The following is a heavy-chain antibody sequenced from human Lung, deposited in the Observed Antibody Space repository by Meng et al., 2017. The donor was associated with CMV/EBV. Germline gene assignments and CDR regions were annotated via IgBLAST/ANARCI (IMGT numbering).Heavy chain of an antibody. D-gene: IGHD2-2*01. Sequence: SCAXXGFTFSSYGMHWVRQAPGKGLEWVAFIRYDGSNKYYADSVKGRFTISRDNSKNTLYLQMNSLRAEDTAVYYCAKVVRLGYCSSTSCPARSYYYYGMDVWGQGTXVTVSS. CDR2: IRYDGSNK. CDR1: GFTFSSYG. J-gene: IGHJ6*02. V-gene: IGHV3-30*02. CDR3: AKVVRLGYCSSTSCPARSYYYYGMDV.